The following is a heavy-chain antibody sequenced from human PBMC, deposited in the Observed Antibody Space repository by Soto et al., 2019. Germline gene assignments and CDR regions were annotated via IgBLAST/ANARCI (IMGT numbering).Heavy chain of an antibody. CDR2: IYYSGST. Sequence: SETLSLTCTVSGGSISSSTYYWGWIRQPPGKGLEWIGGIYYSGSTYYNPSLKSRVTISVDTSKNQFSLKLSSVTAADTAVYYCARRYGYAFDIWGQGTMVTVSS. CDR3: ARRYGYAFDI. CDR1: GGSISSSTYY. J-gene: IGHJ3*02. D-gene: IGHD4-17*01. V-gene: IGHV4-39*07.